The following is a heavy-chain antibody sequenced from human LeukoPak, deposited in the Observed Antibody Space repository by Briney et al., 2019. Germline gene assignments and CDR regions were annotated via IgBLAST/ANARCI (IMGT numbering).Heavy chain of an antibody. D-gene: IGHD5-18*01. CDR2: ISSSSSYT. Sequence: GGSLRLSCAASGFTFSDYYMSWIRQAPGEGLEWVSYISSSSSYTNYADSVKGRFTISRDNAKNSLYLQMNSLRAEDTAVYYCARVYSYGYFDYWGQGTLVTVSS. V-gene: IGHV3-11*06. J-gene: IGHJ4*02. CDR3: ARVYSYGYFDY. CDR1: GFTFSDYY.